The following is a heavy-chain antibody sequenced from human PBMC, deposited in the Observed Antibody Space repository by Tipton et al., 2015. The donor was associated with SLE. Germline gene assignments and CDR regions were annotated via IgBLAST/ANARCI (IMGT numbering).Heavy chain of an antibody. CDR2: MSYDGSNK. CDR3: ARESFGVTHFDY. V-gene: IGHV3-30*04. CDR1: GFTFSEYA. J-gene: IGHJ4*02. D-gene: IGHD3-3*01. Sequence: SLRLSCAASGFTFSEYAMHWVRQAPGKGLEWAAVMSYDGSNKYYADSVKGRFTISRDNSKNTLYLQMNSLRAEDTAVYYCARESFGVTHFDYWGQGTLVTVSS.